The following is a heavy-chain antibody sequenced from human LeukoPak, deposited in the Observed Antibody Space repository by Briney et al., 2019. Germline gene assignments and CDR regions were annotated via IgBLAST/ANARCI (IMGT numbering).Heavy chain of an antibody. J-gene: IGHJ3*02. CDR3: ARDRLGSVTTSRAFDI. D-gene: IGHD4-11*01. CDR2: INPSGGST. Sequence: ASVKVSCKASGYTFTSYYMNWVRQAPGHGLEWMGIINPSGGSTSYAQKFQGRVNMTRDTSTSTVYMELSSLRSEDTAVYYCARDRLGSVTTSRAFDIWGQGTMVTVSS. V-gene: IGHV1-46*01. CDR1: GYTFTSYY.